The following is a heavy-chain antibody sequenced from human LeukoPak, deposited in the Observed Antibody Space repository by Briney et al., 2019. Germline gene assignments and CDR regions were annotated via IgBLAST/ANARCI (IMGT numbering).Heavy chain of an antibody. CDR2: INHSGST. D-gene: IGHD3-10*01. J-gene: IGHJ4*02. CDR1: GGSFSGYY. CDR3: AREDQYYGSGSFDY. Sequence: SETLSLTCAVYGGSFSGYYWSWIRQPPGKGLEWIGEINHSGSTSYNPSLKSRVTISVDTSKNQFSLKLSSVTAADTAVYYCAREDQYYGSGSFDYWGQGTLVTVPS. V-gene: IGHV4-34*01.